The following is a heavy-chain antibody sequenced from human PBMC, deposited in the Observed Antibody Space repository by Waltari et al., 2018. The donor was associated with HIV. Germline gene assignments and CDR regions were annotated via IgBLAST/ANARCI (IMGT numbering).Heavy chain of an antibody. CDR2: IKRKTDGGTT. CDR1: GFTFSNAW. J-gene: IGHJ4*02. Sequence: EVQLVESGGGLVKPGGSLRLSCAASGFTFSNAWMRWVRQAPGKGLEWVGRIKRKTDGGTTDYAAPVKGRFTISRDDSKNTLYLQMNSLKTEDTAVYYCTTSEIRIPYWGQGTLVTVSS. CDR3: TTSEIRIPY. D-gene: IGHD5-18*01. V-gene: IGHV3-15*01.